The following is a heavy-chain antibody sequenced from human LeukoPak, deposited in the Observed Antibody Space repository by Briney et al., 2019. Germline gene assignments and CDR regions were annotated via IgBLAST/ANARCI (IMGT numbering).Heavy chain of an antibody. CDR3: ARTLYTSTWTAAGY. Sequence: SETLSLTCTVSGGSISSSFYWVWIRHPPGKGLDWIGSISYSGSTNYNPSLKSRVTISVDTSKNQFSLKLISVTATDTAVYFCARTLYTSTWTAAGYWGQGTPVTVSS. V-gene: IGHV4-39*01. CDR2: ISYSGST. J-gene: IGHJ4*02. D-gene: IGHD6-13*01. CDR1: GGSISSSFY.